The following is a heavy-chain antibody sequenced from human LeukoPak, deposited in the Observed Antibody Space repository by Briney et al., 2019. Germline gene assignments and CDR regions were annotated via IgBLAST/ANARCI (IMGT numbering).Heavy chain of an antibody. CDR3: AKKVGGVYALDI. D-gene: IGHD3-16*01. Sequence: GGSLRLSCAASGFTFRSYAMTWVRQAPGKGLEWVSLIISSGASTYYADSVKGRFTISRDNSKNTLFLQMNSLRAEDTAVYYCAKKVGGVYALDIWGQGTMVTVSS. J-gene: IGHJ3*02. V-gene: IGHV3-23*01. CDR2: IISSGAST. CDR1: GFTFRSYA.